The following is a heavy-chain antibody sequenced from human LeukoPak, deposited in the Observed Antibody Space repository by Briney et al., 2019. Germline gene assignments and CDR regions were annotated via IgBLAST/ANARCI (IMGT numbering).Heavy chain of an antibody. Sequence: PGGSLRLSCAASGLTFSSYSMNGVRQAPGKGLEWVSSISSSSSYIYYADSVKGRFTISRDNAKNSLYLQMNSLRAEDTAVYYCARELIAVAGTGAFDIWGQGTMVTVSS. CDR1: GLTFSSYS. D-gene: IGHD6-19*01. CDR3: ARELIAVAGTGAFDI. J-gene: IGHJ3*02. CDR2: ISSSSSYI. V-gene: IGHV3-21*01.